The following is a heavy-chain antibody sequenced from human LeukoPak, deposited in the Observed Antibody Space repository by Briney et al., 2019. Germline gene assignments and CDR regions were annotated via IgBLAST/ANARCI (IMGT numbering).Heavy chain of an antibody. D-gene: IGHD6-6*01. V-gene: IGHV3-53*01. CDR1: GFTVSSNY. CDR3: ASTSIAAAYYYYYMDV. J-gene: IGHJ6*03. Sequence: GGSLRLSCAASGFTVSSNYMSWVRQAPGKGLEWVSVIYSGGSTYYADSVKGRFTISRDNSKNTLYLQMNSLRAEDTAVYYCASTSIAAAYYYYYMDVWGKGTTVTISS. CDR2: IYSGGST.